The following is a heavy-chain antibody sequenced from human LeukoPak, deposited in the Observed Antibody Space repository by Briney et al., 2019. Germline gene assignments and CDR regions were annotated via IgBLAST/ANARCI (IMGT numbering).Heavy chain of an antibody. Sequence: GGSLRLSCAASGFTFNSYSMHWVRQAPGKGLEWVAVISYDGSNKYYADSVKGRFTISRDNSKNTLYLQMNSLRAEDTAVYYCARVGYCSGGSCYAYYYGMDVWGQGTTVTVSS. D-gene: IGHD2-15*01. CDR2: ISYDGSNK. J-gene: IGHJ6*02. CDR3: ARVGYCSGGSCYAYYYGMDV. V-gene: IGHV3-30*03. CDR1: GFTFNSYS.